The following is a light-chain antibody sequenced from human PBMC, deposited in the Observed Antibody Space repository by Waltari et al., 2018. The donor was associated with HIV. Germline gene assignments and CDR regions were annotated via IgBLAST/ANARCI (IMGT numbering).Light chain of an antibody. V-gene: IGKV1-5*03. CDR3: HQYASFSGT. J-gene: IGKJ1*01. Sequence: DIRLTQSPSPLSASAGDRVAITCRAGQNVGAFLAWYQQKPGKPPKLLIFQASILEGGVPSRFSGSVSGSDFTLTINGLQSDDFATYYCHQYASFSGTFGQGTKVEIK. CDR2: QAS. CDR1: QNVGAF.